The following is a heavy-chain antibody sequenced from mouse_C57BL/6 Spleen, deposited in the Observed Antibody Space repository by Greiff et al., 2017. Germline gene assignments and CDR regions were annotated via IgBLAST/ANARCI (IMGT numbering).Heavy chain of an antibody. CDR2: IYPGDGDT. D-gene: IGHD1-1*01. CDR3: AREVVAPYYFDY. Sequence: VKLQESGPELVKPGASVKISCKASGYAFSSSWMNWVKQRPGKGLEWIGRIYPGDGDTNYNGKFKGKATLTADKSSSTAYMQLSSLTSEDSAVYFCAREVVAPYYFDYWGQGTTLTVSS. V-gene: IGHV1-82*01. J-gene: IGHJ2*01. CDR1: GYAFSSSW.